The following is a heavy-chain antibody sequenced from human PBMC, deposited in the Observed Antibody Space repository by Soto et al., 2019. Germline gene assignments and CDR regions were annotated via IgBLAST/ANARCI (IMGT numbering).Heavy chain of an antibody. CDR2: ISAYNGNT. D-gene: IGHD6-13*01. V-gene: IGHV1-18*01. CDR1: GYTFTSYG. CDR3: ARDRHTFRSSNYYYYGMDV. Sequence: ASVKVSCKASGYTFTSYGISWVRQAPGQGLEWMGWISAYNGNTNYAQKLQGRVTMTTDTSTSTAYMELRSLRSDDTAVYYCARDRHTFRSSNYYYYGMDVWGQGTTVTVSS. J-gene: IGHJ6*02.